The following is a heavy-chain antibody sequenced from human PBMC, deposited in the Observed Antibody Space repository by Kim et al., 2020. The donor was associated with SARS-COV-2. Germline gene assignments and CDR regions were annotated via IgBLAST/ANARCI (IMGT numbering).Heavy chain of an antibody. CDR3: ARVRRGSYIGHGMDV. Sequence: GGSLRLSCAASGFTFSSYAMHWVRQAPGTGLEWVAVISYDGSNKYYADSVKGRFTISRDNSKNTLYLQMNSLRAEETVVYYCARVRRGSYIGHGMDVWGQGTTGTVSS. CDR2: ISYDGSNK. J-gene: IGHJ6*02. V-gene: IGHV3-30*04. D-gene: IGHD3-16*01. CDR1: GFTFSSYA.